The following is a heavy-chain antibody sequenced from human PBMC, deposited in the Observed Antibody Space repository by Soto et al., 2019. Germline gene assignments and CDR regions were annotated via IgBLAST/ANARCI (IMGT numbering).Heavy chain of an antibody. J-gene: IGHJ5*02. CDR2: INPSGGST. CDR3: ARASIITHENKNNWFDP. D-gene: IGHD3-10*01. CDR1: GYTFTSYY. Sequence: GASVKVSCKASGYTFTSYYMHWVRQAPGQGLEWMGIINPSGGSTSYAQKFQGRVTMTRDTSTSTVYMELSSLRSEDTAVYYCARASIITHENKNNWFDPWGQGTLVTISS. V-gene: IGHV1-46*03.